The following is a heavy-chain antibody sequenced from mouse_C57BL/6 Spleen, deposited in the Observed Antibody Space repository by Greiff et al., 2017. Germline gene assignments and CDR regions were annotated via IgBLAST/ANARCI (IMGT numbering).Heavy chain of an antibody. CDR1: GYTFTSYW. V-gene: IGHV1-52*01. CDR2: IDPSDSET. CDR3: ARPYCDYDGPWLAY. J-gene: IGHJ3*01. Sequence: QVQLQQPGAELVRPGSSVKLSCKASGYTFTSYWMHWVKQRPIQGLEWIGNIDPSDSETYYNQKFKDKATLTVDKSSSTAYMQLSSLTSEDSAVYYCARPYCDYDGPWLAYWGQGTLVTVSA. D-gene: IGHD2-4*01.